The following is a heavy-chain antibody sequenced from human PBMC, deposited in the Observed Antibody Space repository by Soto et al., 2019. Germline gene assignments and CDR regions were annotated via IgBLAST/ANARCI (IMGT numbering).Heavy chain of an antibody. V-gene: IGHV4-4*02. J-gene: IGHJ4*02. CDR3: ARDPQGVGELFGFDY. CDR2: IYHSGST. D-gene: IGHD3-10*01. Sequence: QVQLQESGPGLVKPSGTLSLTCAVSGDSVSSSNWWSWVRQPPGKGLEWIGEIYHSGSTNYNPSLAGRVSISIVKSKNQVALKLSSVTASGTAVYYCARDPQGVGELFGFDYWGQGTLVTVSS. CDR1: GDSVSSSNW.